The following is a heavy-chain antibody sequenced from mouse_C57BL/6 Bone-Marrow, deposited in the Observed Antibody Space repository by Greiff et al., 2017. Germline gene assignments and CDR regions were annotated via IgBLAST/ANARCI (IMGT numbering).Heavy chain of an antibody. CDR2: IDPETGGT. J-gene: IGHJ2*01. CDR3: TRSKLVFDY. CDR1: GYTFTDYE. V-gene: IGHV1-15*01. Sequence: QVQLQQSGAELVRPGASVTLSCKASGYTFTDYEMHWVKQTPVHGLEWIGAIDPETGGTAYNQKFKGKAILTADKSSRTAYMELRSLTSEDSAVYYCTRSKLVFDYWGQGTTLTVSS. D-gene: IGHD1-3*01.